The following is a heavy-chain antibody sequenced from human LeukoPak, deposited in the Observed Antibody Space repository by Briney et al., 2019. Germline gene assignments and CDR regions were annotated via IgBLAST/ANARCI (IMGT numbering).Heavy chain of an antibody. CDR1: GGSISSGGYS. V-gene: IGHV4-30-2*01. CDR3: ARGPYSGYDLGGIFDY. Sequence: SETLSLTCAVSGGSISSGGYSWSWIRQPPGKGLEWIGYIYHSGSTYYNPSLKSRVTISVDRSKNQFSLKLSSVTAADTAVYYCARGPYSGYDLGGIFDYWGQGTLVTVSS. J-gene: IGHJ4*02. CDR2: IYHSGST. D-gene: IGHD5-12*01.